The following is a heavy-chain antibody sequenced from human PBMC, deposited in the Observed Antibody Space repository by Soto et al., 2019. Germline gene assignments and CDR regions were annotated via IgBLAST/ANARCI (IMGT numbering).Heavy chain of an antibody. J-gene: IGHJ6*03. CDR2: IYPGDSDT. D-gene: IGHD6-13*01. Sequence: GESLKISCKGSGYSFTSYWIGWVRQMPGKGLEWMGIIYPGDSDTRYSPSFQGQVTISADKSISTAYLQWSSLKASDTAMYYCARHVGSSWAHYYYYMDVWGKGTTVTVSS. CDR3: ARHVGSSWAHYYYYMDV. V-gene: IGHV5-51*01. CDR1: GYSFTSYW.